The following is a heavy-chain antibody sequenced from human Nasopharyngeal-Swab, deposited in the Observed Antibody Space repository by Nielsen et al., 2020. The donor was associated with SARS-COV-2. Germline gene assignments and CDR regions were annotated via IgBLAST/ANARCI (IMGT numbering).Heavy chain of an antibody. J-gene: IGHJ5*02. Sequence: WVRQAPGQGLEWMGITNPGGGSARYSQNFQGRVTMTRDTSTSTVYMELSSLRSEDTAVYYCARGGDPREVVAATDCFDPWGQGTLVTVSS. CDR3: ARGGDPREVVAATDCFDP. V-gene: IGHV1-46*01. CDR2: TNPGGGSA. D-gene: IGHD2-15*01.